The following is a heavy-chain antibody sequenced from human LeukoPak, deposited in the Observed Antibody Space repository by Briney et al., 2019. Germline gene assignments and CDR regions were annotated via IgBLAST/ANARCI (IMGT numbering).Heavy chain of an antibody. CDR2: IYYSGST. V-gene: IGHV4-39*02. Sequence: PSETLSLTCTVSGGSISSSSYYWGWIRQPPGKGLEWIGSIYYSGSTYYNPSLKSRVTISVDTSKNQFSLKLSSVTAADTAVYYCARDSGFGERIFDYWGQGTLVTVSS. CDR3: ARDSGFGERIFDY. J-gene: IGHJ4*02. D-gene: IGHD3-10*01. CDR1: GGSISSSSYY.